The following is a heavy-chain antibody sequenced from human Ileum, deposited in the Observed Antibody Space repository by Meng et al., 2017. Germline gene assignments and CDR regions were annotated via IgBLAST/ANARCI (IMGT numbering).Heavy chain of an antibody. CDR3: ARDSGWFDR. Sequence: QWQLQESGPGLARPSETLSLTCAVSGGSGSSVLYYWSWIRQPPGKGLEWIGYIYYSGSINYNPSLKSRVTISVDTSKNQFSLNLSSVTAADTAVYYCARDSGWFDRWGQGTLVTVSS. CDR1: GGSGSSVLYY. CDR2: IYYSGSI. J-gene: IGHJ5*02. V-gene: IGHV4-61*01.